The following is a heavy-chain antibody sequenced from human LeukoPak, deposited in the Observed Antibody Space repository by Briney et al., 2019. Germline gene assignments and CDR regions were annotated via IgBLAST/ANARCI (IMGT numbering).Heavy chain of an antibody. CDR1: GYTFTGFY. V-gene: IGHV1-46*01. CDR2: INPSSGRT. J-gene: IGHJ4*02. CDR3: ARGRGNYDSSRYQYSDH. D-gene: IGHD3-22*01. Sequence: ASVKVSCKASGYTFTGFYRHWVRQAPGQGLEWMGMINPSSGRTSYALKFQGRVTMTRATSASTVYMDLSSLRSEDTAAYYCARGRGNYDSSRYQYSDHWGQGTLVTASS.